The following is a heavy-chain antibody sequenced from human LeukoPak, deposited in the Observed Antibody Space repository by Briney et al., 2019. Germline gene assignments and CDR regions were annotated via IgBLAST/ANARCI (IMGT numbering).Heavy chain of an antibody. J-gene: IGHJ4*02. CDR2: IYHSGSI. CDR3: ARGELRLDY. V-gene: IGHV4-30-2*01. D-gene: IGHD1-26*01. CDR1: GGSISSGGYS. Sequence: PSETLSLTCAVSGGSISSGGYSWSWIRQPPGKGLEWIGYIYHSGSIYYNPSLKSRVTISVDRSKNQFSLKLSSVTAADTAVYYCARGELRLDYWGQGTLVTVSS.